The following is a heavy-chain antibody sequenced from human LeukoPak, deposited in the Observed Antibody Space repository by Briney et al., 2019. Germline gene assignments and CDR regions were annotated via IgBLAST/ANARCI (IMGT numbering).Heavy chain of an antibody. CDR1: GLTFSNYA. CDR3: ARAFCSSTSCRLDY. CDR2: INGSGGST. D-gene: IGHD2-2*01. V-gene: IGHV3-23*01. Sequence: GGSLRLSCAASGLTFSNYAMSWVRQAPGKGLEWVSAINGSGGSTYYADSVKGRFTISRDNSKNTLYLQMNSLRAEDTAVYYCARAFCSSTSCRLDYWGQGTLVTVSS. J-gene: IGHJ4*02.